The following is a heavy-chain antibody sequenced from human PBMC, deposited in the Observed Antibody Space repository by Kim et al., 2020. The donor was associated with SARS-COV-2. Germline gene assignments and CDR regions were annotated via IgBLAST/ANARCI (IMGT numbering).Heavy chain of an antibody. CDR3: ARGVLMVYQNWFDP. Sequence: ADSVKGRFTICRENAKNSLYLQMNSLSAEDTAVYYCARGVLMVYQNWFDPWGQGTLVTVSS. J-gene: IGHJ5*02. V-gene: IGHV3-48*01. D-gene: IGHD2-8*01.